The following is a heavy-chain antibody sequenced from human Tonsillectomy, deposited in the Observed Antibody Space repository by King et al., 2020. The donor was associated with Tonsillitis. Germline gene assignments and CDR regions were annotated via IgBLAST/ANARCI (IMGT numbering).Heavy chain of an antibody. J-gene: IGHJ6*03. CDR1: GYTFINYG. D-gene: IGHD1-26*01. Sequence: VQLVESGAEVKKPGASVKVSCKASGYTFINYGISWVRQAPGQGLEWMGWISAYNGDTNYAQKLQGRVTMTTDSSTTTAYMELRSLRSDDTAVYYCARDMWELRMDGWGKGTTVTVSS. CDR3: ARDMWELRMDG. V-gene: IGHV1-18*01. CDR2: ISAYNGDT.